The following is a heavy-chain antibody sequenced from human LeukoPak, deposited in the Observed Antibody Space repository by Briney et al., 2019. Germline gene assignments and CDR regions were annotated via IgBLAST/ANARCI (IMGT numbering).Heavy chain of an antibody. CDR1: GFTFDDYA. D-gene: IGHD3-22*01. J-gene: IGHJ3*02. CDR3: ARPPRRTGYYDSSGPTAFDI. V-gene: IGHV3-9*01. Sequence: PGRSLRLSCAASGFTFDDYAMHWVRQAPGKGLEWVSGISWNSGSIGYADSVKGRFTISRDNAKNSLYLQMNSLRAEDTAVYYCARPPRRTGYYDSSGPTAFDIWGQGTMVTVSS. CDR2: ISWNSGSI.